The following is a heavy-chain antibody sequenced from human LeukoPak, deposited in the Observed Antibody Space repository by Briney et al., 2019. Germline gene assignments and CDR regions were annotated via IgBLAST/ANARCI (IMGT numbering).Heavy chain of an antibody. J-gene: IGHJ4*02. CDR2: IYYSGST. CDR3: ARAHSSGRYGRLGPDYFDY. Sequence: PSETLSLTCTVSGGSISSYYWSWIRQPPGKGLEWIGYIYYSGSTNYNPSLKSRVTISVDTSKNQFSLKLSPVTAADTAVYYCARAHSSGRYGRLGPDYFDYWGQGTLVTVSS. CDR1: GGSISSYY. D-gene: IGHD6-19*01. V-gene: IGHV4-59*01.